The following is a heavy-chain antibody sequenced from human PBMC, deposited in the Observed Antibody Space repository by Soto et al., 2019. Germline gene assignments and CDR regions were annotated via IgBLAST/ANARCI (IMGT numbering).Heavy chain of an antibody. CDR2: TYYSGST. CDR3: ARRLGGYYNYMDV. J-gene: IGHJ6*03. Sequence: PSETLSLTCTVSGGSISSYYWSWIRQPPGKGPEWIGYTYYSGSTNYNPSLKSRVTISVDTSKNQFSLKLSSVTAADTAVYYCARRLGGYYNYMDVWGKGTTVTSP. CDR1: GGSISSYY. V-gene: IGHV4-59*08.